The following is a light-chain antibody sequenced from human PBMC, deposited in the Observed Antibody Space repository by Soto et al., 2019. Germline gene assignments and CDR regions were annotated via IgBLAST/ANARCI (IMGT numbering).Light chain of an antibody. CDR3: QQRSNWPPYT. J-gene: IGKJ2*01. CDR1: QSVSSH. Sequence: EIVLTQSPATLSLSPGERATLSCSASQSVSSHLAWYQQKPGQAHRLLIYDASNRATGIPARFSGSGSGKDFTLTISSLEPEDFAFYYGQQRSNWPPYTCGQGTKLEIK. CDR2: DAS. V-gene: IGKV3-11*01.